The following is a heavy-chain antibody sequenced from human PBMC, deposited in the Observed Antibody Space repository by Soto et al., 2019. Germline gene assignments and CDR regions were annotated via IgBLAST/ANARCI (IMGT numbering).Heavy chain of an antibody. CDR1: GGTFSNYA. CDR3: AQTLGSAVAGPGRFDL. V-gene: IGHV1-69*12. D-gene: IGHD6-19*01. CDR2: ITPFFGTA. J-gene: IGHJ2*01. Sequence: QVQLVQSGAEVKKPGSSVKVSCKASGGTFSNYAISWVRQAPGQGLEWMGGITPFFGTANYARKFQGRVTITADESRSTAYMDLSRLRSEDTAVYYCAQTLGSAVAGPGRFDLWGRGTLVTVSS.